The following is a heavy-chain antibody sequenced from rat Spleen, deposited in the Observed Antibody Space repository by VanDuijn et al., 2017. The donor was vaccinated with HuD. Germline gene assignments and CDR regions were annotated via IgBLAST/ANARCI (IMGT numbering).Heavy chain of an antibody. CDR2: ISSGGNT. V-gene: IGHV2S12*01. CDR1: GFSLTSNG. J-gene: IGHJ2*01. D-gene: IGHD1-11*01. Sequence: QVQLNESGPGLVQPSQTLSLTCTVSGFSLTSNGVSWVRQPPGRGLDWIAAISSGGNTYYNSTRKSRLTISRDTSKSQVFLKMNSLQAEDTAIYFCTRGPYYGGYFDYWGQGVMVTVSS. CDR3: TRGPYYGGYFDY.